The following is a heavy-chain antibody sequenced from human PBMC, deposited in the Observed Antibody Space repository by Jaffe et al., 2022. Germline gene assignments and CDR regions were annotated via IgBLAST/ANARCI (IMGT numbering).Heavy chain of an antibody. V-gene: IGHV1-2*06. Sequence: QVQLVQSGAEVKKPGASVKVSCKASGYTFTDYYMHWVRQAPGQGLEWMGRINPNNGDTNYAQKFQGRVTMTRDTSITTAYMELSSLRSDDSAVYYCARSAVHGTDNWFGPWGQGTLVTVSS. CDR2: INPNNGDT. J-gene: IGHJ5*02. CDR1: GYTFTDYY. CDR3: ARSAVHGTDNWFGP. D-gene: IGHD1-1*01.